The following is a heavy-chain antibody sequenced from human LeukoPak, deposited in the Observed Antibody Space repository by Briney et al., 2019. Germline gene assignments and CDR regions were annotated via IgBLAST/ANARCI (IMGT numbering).Heavy chain of an antibody. CDR3: ARVGAHEFDY. Sequence: SVKVSCKASGGTFSSYAISWVRQAPGQGLEWMGRIIPILGIANYAQKFQGRVTITADESTSTAYMELSSLRSEDTAVYYCARVGAHEFDYWGQGTLVTVSS. D-gene: IGHD1-26*01. CDR2: IIPILGIA. V-gene: IGHV1-69*04. CDR1: GGTFSSYA. J-gene: IGHJ4*02.